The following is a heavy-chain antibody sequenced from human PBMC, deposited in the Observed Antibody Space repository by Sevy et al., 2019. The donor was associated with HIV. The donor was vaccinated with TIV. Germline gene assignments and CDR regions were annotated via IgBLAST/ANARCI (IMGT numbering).Heavy chain of an antibody. V-gene: IGHV3-30*02. CDR2: MPSDGSNK. CDR1: GFTFSRNG. CDR3: ARDKGFCCCYCRVYYYDGMDV. Sequence: GGSLRLSCAASGFTFSRNGMHWVRQAPGKGLEWVAFMPSDGSNKYYADSVKGRFIISSDNSKNTLFLQMNSLRTEDTVVYSCARDKGFCCCYCRVYYYDGMDVWGQGTTVTVSS. J-gene: IGHJ6*02. D-gene: IGHD3-3*01.